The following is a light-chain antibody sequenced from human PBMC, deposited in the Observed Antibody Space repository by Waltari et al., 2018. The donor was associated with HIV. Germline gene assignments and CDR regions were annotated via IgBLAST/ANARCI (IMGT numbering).Light chain of an antibody. J-gene: IGLJ2*01. CDR3: QSTDSSGTVV. CDR2: KDK. CDR1: ALPNQY. Sequence: SFQLTQSPSLSVSPGQTATITCSGDALPNQYVSWYRLRPGQAPLTLIYKDKQRPSGIPERISASTSGTTVTLTISEAQAEDEADYFCQSTDSSGTVVFGGGTRLTVL. V-gene: IGLV3-25*03.